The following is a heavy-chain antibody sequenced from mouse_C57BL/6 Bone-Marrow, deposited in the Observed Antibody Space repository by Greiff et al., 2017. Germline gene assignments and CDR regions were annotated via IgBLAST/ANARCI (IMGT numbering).Heavy chain of an antibody. D-gene: IGHD1-1*01. J-gene: IGHJ2*01. CDR3: ASPYYYGSSYND. CDR1: GYTFTSYG. CDR2: IYPRSGNT. Sequence: VKLMESGAELARPGASVKLSCKASGYTFTSYGISWVKQRTGQGLEWIGEIYPRSGNTYSNEKFKGKATLTADKSSSTAYMELRSLTSEDSAVYFCASPYYYGSSYNDWGQGTTLTGSS. V-gene: IGHV1-81*01.